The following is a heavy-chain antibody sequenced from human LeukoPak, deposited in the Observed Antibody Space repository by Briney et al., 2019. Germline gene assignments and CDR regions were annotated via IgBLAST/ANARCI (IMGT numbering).Heavy chain of an antibody. CDR1: GYTFTGYY. D-gene: IGHD5-18*01. CDR2: INPNSGGT. J-gene: IGHJ4*02. CDR3: ARDLVLRGYSYGGLDY. Sequence: GASVKVSCKASGYTFTGYYMHWVRQAPGQGLEWMGWINPNSGGTNYAQKFQGRVTMTRDTSISTAYMELSRLRSDDTAVYYCARDLVLRGYSYGGLDYWGQGTLVTVSS. V-gene: IGHV1-2*02.